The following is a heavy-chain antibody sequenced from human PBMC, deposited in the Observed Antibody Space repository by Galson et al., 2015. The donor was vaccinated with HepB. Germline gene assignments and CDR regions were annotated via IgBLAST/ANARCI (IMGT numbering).Heavy chain of an antibody. CDR3: ARRFVSSGWLDAFDI. Sequence: SVKVSCKASGYSFNNYALHWVRQAPGQSLEWMGWINGGNGNTEYSQKLQGRVTITRDTSARTAYMELSRLTSEDTAMYYCARRFVSSGWLDAFDIWGQGTLVTVSS. V-gene: IGHV1-3*01. CDR1: GYSFNNYA. J-gene: IGHJ3*02. D-gene: IGHD6-19*01. CDR2: INGGNGNT.